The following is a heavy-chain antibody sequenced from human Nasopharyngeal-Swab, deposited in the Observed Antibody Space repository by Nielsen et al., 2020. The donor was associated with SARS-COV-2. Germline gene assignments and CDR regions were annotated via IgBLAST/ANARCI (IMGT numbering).Heavy chain of an antibody. J-gene: IGHJ4*02. D-gene: IGHD2-2*02. Sequence: GESLKISCAASGFTFGSYWMSWVRQAPGKGLEWVANIKQDASEKSYVDSVKGRFTISRDNAKNSLYLQMNSLRAEDTAVYYCARVYHGCLESWGQGTLVTVSS. CDR2: IKQDASEK. CDR1: GFTFGSYW. CDR3: ARVYHGCLES. V-gene: IGHV3-7*01.